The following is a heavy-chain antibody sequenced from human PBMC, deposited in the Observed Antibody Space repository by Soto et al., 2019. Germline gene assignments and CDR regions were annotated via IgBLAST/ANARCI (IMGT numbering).Heavy chain of an antibody. J-gene: IGHJ5*02. CDR2: MNPGSGKT. CDR1: GYTFINFD. V-gene: IGHV1-8*02. CDR3: ARMASAGTLNWFDP. D-gene: IGHD6-13*01. Sequence: QVQLVQSGAEVKEPGASVRVSCKASGYTFINFDISWVRQAAGQGLEWLGWMNPGSGKTGYASKFQGRVAMTRDDSTGTSHLELSSLTSDDTAVYYGARMASAGTLNWFDPWGQGTLVNVSS.